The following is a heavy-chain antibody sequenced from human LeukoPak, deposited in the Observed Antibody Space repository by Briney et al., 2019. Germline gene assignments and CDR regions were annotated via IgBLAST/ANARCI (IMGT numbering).Heavy chain of an antibody. CDR2: IYHSGSS. J-gene: IGHJ4*02. D-gene: IGHD3-10*01. Sequence: PSQTLSLTCTVSGGSISSGDYYWSWIRQPPGKGLEYIGYIYHSGSSYYKASLQSRVTISVDTSKNQFSLKLSSVTAADTAVCYCARENGDYYASDAAATFDYWGQGTLVTVSS. CDR3: ARENGDYYASDAAATFDY. V-gene: IGHV4-30-4*01. CDR1: GGSISSGDYY.